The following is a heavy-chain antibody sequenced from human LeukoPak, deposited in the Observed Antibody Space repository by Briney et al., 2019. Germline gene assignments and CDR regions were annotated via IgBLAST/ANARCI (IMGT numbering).Heavy chain of an antibody. CDR3: ARSDWFRGEETPT. V-gene: IGHV3-74*01. CDR1: GFMFSKSW. CDR2: IYNDGSTT. Sequence: GGSLRLSCAASGFMFSKSWMHWVRQVPGKGLVWVARIYNDGSTTNYADSVKGRFTISRDNAANTLYLQMNSLRAEDTAVYYCARSDWFRGEETPTWGQGTLVTVSS. J-gene: IGHJ5*02. D-gene: IGHD3-9*01.